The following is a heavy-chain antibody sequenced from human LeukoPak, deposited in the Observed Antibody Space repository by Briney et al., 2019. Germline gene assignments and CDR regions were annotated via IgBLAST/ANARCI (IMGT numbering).Heavy chain of an antibody. Sequence: PGGSLSLSCAASGFTFSSYAMSWVRQAPGKGLEWASAISGSGGRTYYADSVQGRRTISSDNSKNTLYPQMNSPITAATTAYYYAKERYSSSVWGQGTLVTVSS. D-gene: IGHD6-13*01. CDR1: GFTFSSYA. CDR2: ISGSGGRT. J-gene: IGHJ4*02. V-gene: IGHV3-23*01. CDR3: AKERYSSSV.